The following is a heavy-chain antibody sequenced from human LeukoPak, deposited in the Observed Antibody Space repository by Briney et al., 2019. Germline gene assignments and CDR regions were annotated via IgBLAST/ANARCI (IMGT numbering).Heavy chain of an antibody. J-gene: IGHJ4*02. V-gene: IGHV3-74*01. Sequence: PGGSLRLSCVASGFTFGSYWMHWVRHAPGKGPVWVSRINYDGTSTTYADSVKGRFTVSRDNGKKTVSLQINSLRPDDTAVYYCAREANTAFDYWGQGTLVTVSS. CDR2: INYDGTST. CDR3: AREANTAFDY. CDR1: GFTFGSYW. D-gene: IGHD2/OR15-2a*01.